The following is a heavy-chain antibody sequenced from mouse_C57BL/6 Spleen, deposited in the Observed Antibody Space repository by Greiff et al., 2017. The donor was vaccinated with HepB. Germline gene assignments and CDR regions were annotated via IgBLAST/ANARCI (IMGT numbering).Heavy chain of an antibody. V-gene: IGHV3-1*01. D-gene: IGHD1-1*01. CDR2: ISYSGST. CDR1: GYSITSGYD. Sequence: VQLQQSGPGMVKPSQSLSLTCTVTGYSITSGYDWHWIRHFPGNKLEWMGYISYSGSTNYNPSLKSRISITHDTSKNHFFLKLNSVTTEDTATYYCARSTYGWFAYWGQGTLVTVSA. J-gene: IGHJ3*01. CDR3: ARSTYGWFAY.